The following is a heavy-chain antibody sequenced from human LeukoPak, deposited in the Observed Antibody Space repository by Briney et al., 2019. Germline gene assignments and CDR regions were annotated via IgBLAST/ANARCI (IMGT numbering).Heavy chain of an antibody. CDR1: GFTFSSYW. Sequence: GGSLRLSCTTSGFTFSSYWMSWVRQAPGKGPEWLGNIKEDGSEKYDVDSVKGRFTISRDNAKNSLYLQMNSLRVEDTAIYYCARGTRVGTPYNWFDPWGQGTLVTVSS. CDR2: IKEDGSEK. D-gene: IGHD1/OR15-1a*01. V-gene: IGHV3-7*01. J-gene: IGHJ5*02. CDR3: ARGTRVGTPYNWFDP.